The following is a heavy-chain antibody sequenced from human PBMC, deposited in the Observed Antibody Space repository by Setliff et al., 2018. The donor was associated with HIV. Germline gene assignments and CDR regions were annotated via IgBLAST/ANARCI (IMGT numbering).Heavy chain of an antibody. CDR1: GGSISSSSYY. V-gene: IGHV4-39*01. CDR3: ARHRFAVEMATITVDYYYYYMDV. J-gene: IGHJ6*03. D-gene: IGHD5-12*01. Sequence: PSETLSLTCTVYGGSISSSSYYWGWIRQPPGKGLEWIGSIYYSGSTYYNPSLKSRVTISVDTSKNQFSLKLSSVTAADTAVYYCARHRFAVEMATITVDYYYYYMDVWGKGTTVTVSS. CDR2: IYYSGST.